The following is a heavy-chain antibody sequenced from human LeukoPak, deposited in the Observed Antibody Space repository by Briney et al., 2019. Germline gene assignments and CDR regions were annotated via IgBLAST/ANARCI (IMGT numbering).Heavy chain of an antibody. Sequence: ASVKVSCKASGYTFSDYAVHWVRQAPGQRLEWMGWINAGNGNTKSSQRLQGGVTIIRDTSASTVYMELSSLRSEDTAVYYCAREHDFWSGYSYDLWGQGTLLTVSS. J-gene: IGHJ5*02. D-gene: IGHD3-3*01. CDR2: INAGNGNT. CDR3: AREHDFWSGYSYDL. V-gene: IGHV1-3*01. CDR1: GYTFSDYA.